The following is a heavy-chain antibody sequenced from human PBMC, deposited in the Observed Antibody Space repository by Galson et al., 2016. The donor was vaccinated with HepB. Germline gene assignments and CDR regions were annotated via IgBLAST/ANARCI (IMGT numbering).Heavy chain of an antibody. D-gene: IGHD6-13*01. V-gene: IGHV1-69*13. Sequence: SVKVSCKASGGTFSSYSINWLRQAPGQGLELLGGIIPIFGTTQYAQKFQGRVTITADEATSTAHMELRSLSFDDTAVYYCSREEVAAAGLGQWGQGTLVTVSS. J-gene: IGHJ4*02. CDR2: IIPIFGTT. CDR3: SREEVAAAGLGQ. CDR1: GGTFSSYS.